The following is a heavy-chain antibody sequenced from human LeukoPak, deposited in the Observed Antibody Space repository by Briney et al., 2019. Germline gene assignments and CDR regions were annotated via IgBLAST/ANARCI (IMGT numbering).Heavy chain of an antibody. D-gene: IGHD2-2*01. V-gene: IGHV3-21*01. CDR2: ISSSSSYI. CDR3: SSRRGYCTNTRCYLRG. CDR1: GFTFTSYN. J-gene: IGHJ4*02. Sequence: PGGSLRLSCAASGFTFTSYNMHWVRQAPGKGLEWVSSISSSSSYIYYADSVKGRFTISRDNAKNSLYLQMNSLRAEDTAVYYCSSRRGYCTNTRCYLRGWGQGALVTVSS.